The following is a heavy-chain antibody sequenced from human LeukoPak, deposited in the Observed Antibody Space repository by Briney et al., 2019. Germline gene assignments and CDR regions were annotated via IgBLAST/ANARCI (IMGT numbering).Heavy chain of an antibody. D-gene: IGHD3-10*01. J-gene: IGHJ4*02. V-gene: IGHV4-39*01. CDR2: IYYSGST. Sequence: SETLSLTCTVSGGSISSSSYYWGWIRQPQGKGLEWIGSIYYSGSTYYNPSLKSRVTISVDTSKNQCSLKLSSVTAADTAVYYCARHAGYYFDYWGQGTLVTVSS. CDR3: ARHAGYYFDY. CDR1: GGSISSSSYY.